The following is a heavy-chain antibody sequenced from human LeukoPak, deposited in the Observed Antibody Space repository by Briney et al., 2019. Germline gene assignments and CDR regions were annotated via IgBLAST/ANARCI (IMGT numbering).Heavy chain of an antibody. CDR3: ARDLSYWGLDFDY. CDR2: IQNDGSKK. Sequence: PGRSLTLSCVASGYTLRTYGTHWVRQAPGKGLDWVAGIQNDGSKKYYADSVKGRFTISREDSKNTLYLQMNSLRADDTALYYYARDLSYWGLDFDYWGQGTLVTVSS. J-gene: IGHJ4*02. D-gene: IGHD7-27*01. CDR1: GYTLRTYG. V-gene: IGHV3-33*01.